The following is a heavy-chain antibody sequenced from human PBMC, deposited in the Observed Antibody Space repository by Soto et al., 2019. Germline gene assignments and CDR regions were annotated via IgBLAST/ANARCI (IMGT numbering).Heavy chain of an antibody. J-gene: IGHJ3*02. CDR2: ISSSSSYI. CDR1: GFTFSSYS. CDR3: AIDYRVAVVDPNVDAFDI. Sequence: GGSLRLSCAASGFTFSSYSMNWVRQAPGKGLKWVSSISSSSSYIYYADTVKGRFTISRDNAKNSLYLQMNSLRAEDTAVYYCAIDYRVAVVDPNVDAFDIWGQGTMVTVSS. D-gene: IGHD6-19*01. V-gene: IGHV3-21*01.